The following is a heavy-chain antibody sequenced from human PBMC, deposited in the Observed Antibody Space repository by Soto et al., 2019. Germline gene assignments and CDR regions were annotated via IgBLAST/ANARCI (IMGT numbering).Heavy chain of an antibody. V-gene: IGHV4-59*01. Sequence: SETLSLTCTVSGGSISSYYWSWIRQPPGKGLEWIGYIYYSGSTNYNPSPKSRVTISVDTSKNQFSLKLSSVTAADTAVYYCAREVRSDSNWFDPWGQGTLVTVSS. CDR3: AREVRSDSNWFDP. D-gene: IGHD2-21*01. J-gene: IGHJ5*02. CDR2: IYYSGST. CDR1: GGSISSYY.